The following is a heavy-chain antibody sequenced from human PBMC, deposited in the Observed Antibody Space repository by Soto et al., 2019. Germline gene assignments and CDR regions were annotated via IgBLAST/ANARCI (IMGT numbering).Heavy chain of an antibody. D-gene: IGHD6-13*01. CDR1: GYTFTSYY. CDR3: ARAEEGQQLAMDV. J-gene: IGHJ6*02. CDR2: INPSGGST. V-gene: IGHV1-46*01. Sequence: ASVKVSCKASGYTFTSYYMHWVRQAPGQGLEWMGIINPSGGSTSYAQKFQGRVTMTRDTSTSTVYMELSSLRSEDTAVYHCARAEEGQQLAMDVWGQGTTVTSP.